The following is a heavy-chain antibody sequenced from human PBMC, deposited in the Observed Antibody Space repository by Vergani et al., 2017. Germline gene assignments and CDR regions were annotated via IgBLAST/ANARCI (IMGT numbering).Heavy chain of an antibody. CDR1: GYSFTSYW. V-gene: IGHV5-51*01. D-gene: IGHD3-10*01. CDR2: IYPGDSDT. CDR3: ARAATITMVRASNAFDI. Sequence: EVQLVQSGAEVKKPGESLKISCKGSGYSFTSYWIGWVRQMPGKGLEWMGIIYPGDSDTRYSPSFQGQVTISADKSISTAYLQWSSLKASDTAMYYCARAATITMVRASNAFDIWGQGTMVTVSS. J-gene: IGHJ3*02.